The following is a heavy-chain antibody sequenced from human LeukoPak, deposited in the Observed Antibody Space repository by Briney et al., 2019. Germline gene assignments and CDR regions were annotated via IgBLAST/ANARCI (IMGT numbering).Heavy chain of an antibody. V-gene: IGHV3-30*02. CDR2: IRYDGSNK. D-gene: IGHD3-22*01. CDR1: GFTFSSYG. Sequence: GGSLRLSCAASGFTFSSYGMHWVRQAPGKGLEWVAFIRYDGSNKYYADSVKGRFIISRDNSKNTLFLQMNSLTADDTAVYYCVRGPRYYDDSGFHYGVFDIWGQGTVVTVSS. CDR3: VRGPRYYDDSGFHYGVFDI. J-gene: IGHJ3*02.